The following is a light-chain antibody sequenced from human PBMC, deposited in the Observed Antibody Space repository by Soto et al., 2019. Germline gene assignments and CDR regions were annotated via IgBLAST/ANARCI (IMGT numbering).Light chain of an antibody. CDR3: QSYDSSQSGVV. Sequence: QAVVTQPPLVSGAPGQRVTISCTGSSSNIGAGYDVHWYQQLPGTAPKLLIYRDTNRPSGVPDRFSGSKSGTSASLAITGLQADDEADYYCQSYDSSQSGVVFGGGTKLTVL. CDR1: SSNIGAGYD. V-gene: IGLV1-40*01. J-gene: IGLJ2*01. CDR2: RDT.